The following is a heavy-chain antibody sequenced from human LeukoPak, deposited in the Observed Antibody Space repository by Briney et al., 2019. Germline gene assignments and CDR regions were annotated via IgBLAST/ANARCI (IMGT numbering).Heavy chain of an antibody. D-gene: IGHD3-22*01. V-gene: IGHV3-33*01. CDR3: ARGFRDSSGRKPDY. CDR2: IWYDGSNK. CDR1: GFTFSSYG. J-gene: IGHJ4*02. Sequence: PGGSLRLSCAASGFTFSSYGMHWVRQAPGKGLEWVAVIWYDGSNKYYADSVKGRFTISRDNSKNTLYLQMNSLRAEDTAVYYCARGFRDSSGRKPDYWGQGTLVTVSS.